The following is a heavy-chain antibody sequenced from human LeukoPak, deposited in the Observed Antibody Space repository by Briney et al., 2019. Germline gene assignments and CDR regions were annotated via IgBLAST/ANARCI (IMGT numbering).Heavy chain of an antibody. V-gene: IGHV1-2*04. D-gene: IGHD1-20*01. CDR2: INPNSGGT. CDR1: GYTFTGYY. CDR3: ARDITGTTGLGVDAFDI. Sequence: ASVKVSCKASGYTFTGYYMHWVRQAPGQGLEWMGWINPNSGGTNYAQKFQGWATMTRDTSISTAYMELSRLRSDDTAVYYCARDITGTTGLGVDAFDIWGQGTMVTVSS. J-gene: IGHJ3*02.